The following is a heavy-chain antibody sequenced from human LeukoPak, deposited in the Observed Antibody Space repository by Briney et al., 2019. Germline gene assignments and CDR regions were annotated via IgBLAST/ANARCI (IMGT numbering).Heavy chain of an antibody. J-gene: IGHJ3*02. CDR2: IYTSGST. D-gene: IGHD3-22*01. Sequence: SETLSLTCTVSSGSISSYYWSWIRQPAGKGLEWIGRIYTSGSTNYNPSLKSRVTMSVDTSKNQLSLKLSSVTAADTAVYYCARDGYYYDSSGYYCEAFDIWGQGTMVTVSS. V-gene: IGHV4-4*07. CDR1: SGSISSYY. CDR3: ARDGYYYDSSGYYCEAFDI.